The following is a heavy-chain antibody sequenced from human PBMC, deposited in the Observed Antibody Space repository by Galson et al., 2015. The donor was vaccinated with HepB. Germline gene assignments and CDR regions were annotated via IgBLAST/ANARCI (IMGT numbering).Heavy chain of an antibody. Sequence: SESLSLTCSVSHGSINNYYWSWIRQSPGNRLEWIGYIYYNGDTTYNPSLGYRVGMSVDTSVNQVSLWLTSVTAADTAVYYCARHPGRGSVGYAFDSWGQGTLVTVSA. CDR3: ARHPGRGSVGYAFDS. D-gene: IGHD5-12*01. CDR1: HGSINNYY. CDR2: IYYNGDT. V-gene: IGHV4-59*08. J-gene: IGHJ4*02.